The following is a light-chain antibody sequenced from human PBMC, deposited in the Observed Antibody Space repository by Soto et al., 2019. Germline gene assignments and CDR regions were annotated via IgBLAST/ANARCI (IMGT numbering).Light chain of an antibody. CDR3: QQYLDCPLT. V-gene: IGKV3-15*01. CDR1: QNVRDN. J-gene: IGKJ3*01. CDR2: GAS. Sequence: EILMTQSPATLSVSPGERATLSCRASQNVRDNVAWYQQKPGQAPRLLISGASTRDTGIPARFSGSGYGTEFTLTISSLQSEDFAEYYCQQYLDCPLTFGPGTKVDIK.